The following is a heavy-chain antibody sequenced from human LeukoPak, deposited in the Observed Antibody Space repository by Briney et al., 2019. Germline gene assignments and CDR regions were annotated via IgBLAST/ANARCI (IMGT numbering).Heavy chain of an antibody. J-gene: IGHJ4*02. CDR1: RFTFSNFN. CDR3: VRGLYGVGWDY. CDR2: ITSDGSSI. Sequence: GGSLRLSCTASRFTFSNFNMHWVRQAPGKGLQFVSGITSDGSSIDYADSVRGRFTISINNSKSTLYLPMSSLRVEDAALYYCVRGLYGVGWDYWGPGTLVTVSS. V-gene: IGHV3-64D*06. D-gene: IGHD2-8*01.